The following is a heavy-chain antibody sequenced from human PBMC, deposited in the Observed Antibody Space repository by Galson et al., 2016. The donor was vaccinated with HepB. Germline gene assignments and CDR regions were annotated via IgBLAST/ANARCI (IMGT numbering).Heavy chain of an antibody. D-gene: IGHD1-1*01. CDR3: ARGPTGTLDY. V-gene: IGHV7-4-1*02. Sequence: SVKVSCKASGYRFIEYGVTWVRQAPGQGLEWMGWINPNTGNPTYAQGFTGRFVFSSDTSVTTAYLQISGLAPDDSAIYFCARGPTGTLDYWGQGTLVTVSS. CDR2: INPNTGNP. CDR1: GYRFIEYG. J-gene: IGHJ4*02.